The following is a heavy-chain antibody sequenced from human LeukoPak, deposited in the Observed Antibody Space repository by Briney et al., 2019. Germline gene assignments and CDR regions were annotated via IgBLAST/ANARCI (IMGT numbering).Heavy chain of an antibody. Sequence: GGSLRLSCAVSGFPFSFYEMNWVRQAPGKGLEWVSNIGASGTTRYYADSMKGRFSISRDNAKSSLYLQMNSLRVEDTAVYYCALLAVASDFDYWGQGALVTVSS. J-gene: IGHJ4*02. D-gene: IGHD6-19*01. CDR2: IGASGTTR. V-gene: IGHV3-48*03. CDR3: ALLAVASDFDY. CDR1: GFPFSFYE.